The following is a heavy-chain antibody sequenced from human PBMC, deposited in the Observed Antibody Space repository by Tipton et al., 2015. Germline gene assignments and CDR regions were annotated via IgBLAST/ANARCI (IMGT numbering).Heavy chain of an antibody. D-gene: IGHD4-17*01. CDR3: ARVSLTTVTTPDY. CDR2: IYSGGST. V-gene: IGHV3-53*01. Sequence: SLRLSCAASGFSVSSNYMSWVRQAPGKGLEWVSLIYSGGSTYYADSVKGRFTISRDNSKNTLYLQMNSLRAEDTAVYYCARVSLTTVTTPDYWGQGTLVTVSS. J-gene: IGHJ4*02. CDR1: GFSVSSNY.